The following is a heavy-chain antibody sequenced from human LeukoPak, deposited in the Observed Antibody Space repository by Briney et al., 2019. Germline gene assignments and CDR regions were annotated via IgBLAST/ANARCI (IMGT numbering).Heavy chain of an antibody. D-gene: IGHD3-10*02. Sequence: GGSLRLSCAASGFTFSSYAMSWVRQAPGKGLEWVSGITGSGGTTYYADSGKGRFTISRDNTKNTLYLQMNSLRAEDTAVYYCARGSGIVSMWDHFDYWGQGTLVTVSS. CDR1: GFTFSSYA. V-gene: IGHV3-23*01. J-gene: IGHJ4*02. CDR3: ARGSGIVSMWDHFDY. CDR2: ITGSGGTT.